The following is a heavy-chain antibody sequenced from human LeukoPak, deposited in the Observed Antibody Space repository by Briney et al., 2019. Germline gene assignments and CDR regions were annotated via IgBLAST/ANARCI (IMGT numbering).Heavy chain of an antibody. CDR1: GGSISSYY. D-gene: IGHD3-22*01. Sequence: SETLSLTCTVSGGSISSYYWSWIRQPAGKGLEWIGRIYTSGSTNYNPSLKSRVTMSVDTSKNQFSLKLSSVTAADTAVYYCARGRYYYDSSGYSLAFDIWGQGTMVTVSS. CDR2: IYTSGST. CDR3: ARGRYYYDSSGYSLAFDI. J-gene: IGHJ3*02. V-gene: IGHV4-4*07.